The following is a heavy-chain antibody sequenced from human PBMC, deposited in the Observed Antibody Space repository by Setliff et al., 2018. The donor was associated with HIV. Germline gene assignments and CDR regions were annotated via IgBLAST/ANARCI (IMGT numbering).Heavy chain of an antibody. CDR3: ARAFSHIAVAGHFDY. Sequence: LSLTCTVSGGSISSHYWSWIRQPPGKGLEWIGSIYYSGSTNYNPSLKSRVTISVDTSKNQFSLKLSSVTAADTAVYYCARAFSHIAVAGHFDYWGQGTLVTVSS. CDR2: IYYSGST. J-gene: IGHJ4*02. CDR1: GGSISSHY. V-gene: IGHV4-59*11. D-gene: IGHD6-19*01.